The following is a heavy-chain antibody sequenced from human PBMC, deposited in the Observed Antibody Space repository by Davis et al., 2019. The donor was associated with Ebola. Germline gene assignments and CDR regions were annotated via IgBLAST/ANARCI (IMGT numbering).Heavy chain of an antibody. V-gene: IGHV3-30-3*01. J-gene: IGHJ4*02. CDR1: GFTFSSYA. CDR3: AKDSAAWWFGELSY. D-gene: IGHD3-10*01. Sequence: GGSLRLSCAASGFTFSSYAMHWVRQAPGKGLEWVAVISYDGSNKYYADSVKGRFTISRDNSKNTLYLQMNSLRAEDTAVYYCAKDSAAWWFGELSYWGQGTLVTVSS. CDR2: ISYDGSNK.